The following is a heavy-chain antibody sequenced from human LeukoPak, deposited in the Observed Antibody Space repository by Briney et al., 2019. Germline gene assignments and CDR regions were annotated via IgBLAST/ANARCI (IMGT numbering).Heavy chain of an antibody. Sequence: GGSLRLSCAASGFTFSTYSMNWVSQAPGKGLEWVSYISSSSSTIYYADSVKGRFTISRDNAKNSLYLQMSSLRAEDTAVYYCARGSTYYDSSGQVPFDYWGQGTLVTVSS. D-gene: IGHD3-22*01. J-gene: IGHJ4*02. CDR2: ISSSSSTI. CDR1: GFTFSTYS. V-gene: IGHV3-48*01. CDR3: ARGSTYYDSSGQVPFDY.